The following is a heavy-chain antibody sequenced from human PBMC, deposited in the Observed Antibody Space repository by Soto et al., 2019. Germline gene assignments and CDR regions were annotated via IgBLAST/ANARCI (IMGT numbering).Heavy chain of an antibody. D-gene: IGHD3-22*01. CDR1: GGSISSSNW. CDR3: ARDQISPGYYDSSGYYRTHDAFDI. V-gene: IGHV4-4*02. CDR2: IYHSGST. J-gene: IGHJ3*02. Sequence: QVQLQESGPGLVKPSGTLSLTCAVSGGSISSSNWWSWVRQPPGKGLEGIGEIYHSGSTNYNPSLKSRVTISVNKSKNQFSLKLSSVTAADTAVYYCARDQISPGYYDSSGYYRTHDAFDIWGQGTMVTVSS.